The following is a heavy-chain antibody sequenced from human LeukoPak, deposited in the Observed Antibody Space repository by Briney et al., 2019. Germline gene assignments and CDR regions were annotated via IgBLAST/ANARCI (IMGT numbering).Heavy chain of an antibody. Sequence: GGSLRLYCAASGFTFSNAWMTWVRQAPGKGLEWVGRIKSKTAGGTIDYAAPVKGRFTISRDDSKNTLYLQMNSLKTEDTAVYYCTTGESMVGSTIHIRWADWGQGTLVTVSS. J-gene: IGHJ4*02. V-gene: IGHV3-15*01. D-gene: IGHD1-26*01. CDR1: GFTFSNAW. CDR3: TTGESMVGSTIHIRWAD. CDR2: IKSKTAGGTI.